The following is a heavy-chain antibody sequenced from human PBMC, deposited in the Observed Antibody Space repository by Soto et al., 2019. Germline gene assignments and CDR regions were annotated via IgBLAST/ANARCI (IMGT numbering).Heavy chain of an antibody. CDR1: GYTFTGYY. J-gene: IGHJ4*02. V-gene: IGHV1-2*02. CDR3: VCGSGPERPFSY. Sequence: ASVKVSCKASGYTFTGYYMHWVRRAPGQGLEWMGWINPNSGGTNYAQKFQGRVTMTRDTSISTAYMELSRLRSDDTAVYYCVCGSGPERPFSYWGQGTLVTVSS. D-gene: IGHD6-19*01. CDR2: INPNSGGT.